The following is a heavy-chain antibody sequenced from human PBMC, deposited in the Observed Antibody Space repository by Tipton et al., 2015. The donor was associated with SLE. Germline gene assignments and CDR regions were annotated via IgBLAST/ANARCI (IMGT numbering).Heavy chain of an antibody. V-gene: IGHV4-31*02. CDR2: IYYSGST. CDR1: GGSISSGGYY. J-gene: IGHJ5*02. D-gene: IGHD1-26*01. CDR3: ASARPPLLSIWFDP. Sequence: LRLSCTVSGGSISSGGYYWSWIRQHPGKGLEWIGYIYYSGSTYYNPSLKSRVTISVDTSKNQFSLKLSSVTAADTAVYYRASARPPLLSIWFDPWGQGTLVTVSS.